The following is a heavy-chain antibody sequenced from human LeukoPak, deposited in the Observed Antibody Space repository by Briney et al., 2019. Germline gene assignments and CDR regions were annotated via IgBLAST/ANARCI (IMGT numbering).Heavy chain of an antibody. CDR3: ARPYYDILTGYYYMDV. D-gene: IGHD3-9*01. CDR2: INPNSGGT. V-gene: IGHV1-2*06. CDR1: GYTSTGYY. Sequence: GASVKVSCKASGYTSTGYYMHWVRQAPGQGLEWMGRINPNSGGTNYAQKFQGRVTKTRDTSISTAYMELSRLRSDDTAVYYCARPYYDILTGYYYMDVWGKGTTVTVSS. J-gene: IGHJ6*03.